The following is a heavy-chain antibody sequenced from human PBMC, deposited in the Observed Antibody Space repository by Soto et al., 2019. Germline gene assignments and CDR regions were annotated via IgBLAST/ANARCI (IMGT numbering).Heavy chain of an antibody. Sequence: PGGSLRLSCAASGFIFSSSWMTWVRQAPGKGLEWVANIKPDGSELYYADSVKGRFTISRDNARNSLYLQMSSLRAEDTAVYYCARESLLKSIPIYRYFYYAMDVWGQGTTVTVS. CDR2: IKPDGSEL. CDR1: GFIFSSSW. V-gene: IGHV3-7*03. D-gene: IGHD2-21*01. CDR3: ARESLLKSIPIYRYFYYAMDV. J-gene: IGHJ6*02.